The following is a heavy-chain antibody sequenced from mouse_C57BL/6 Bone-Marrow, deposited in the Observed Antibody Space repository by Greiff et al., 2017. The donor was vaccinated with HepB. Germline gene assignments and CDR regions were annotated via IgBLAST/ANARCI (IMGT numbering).Heavy chain of an antibody. Sequence: EVKLVESGGDLVKPGGSLKLSCAASGFTFSSYGMSWVRQTPDKRLEWVATISSGGSYTYYPDSVKGRFTISRDNAKNTLYLQMSLLKSEDTAMYYCARAWFAYWGQGTLVTVSA. CDR2: ISSGGSYT. CDR3: ARAWFAY. V-gene: IGHV5-6*01. CDR1: GFTFSSYG. J-gene: IGHJ3*01.